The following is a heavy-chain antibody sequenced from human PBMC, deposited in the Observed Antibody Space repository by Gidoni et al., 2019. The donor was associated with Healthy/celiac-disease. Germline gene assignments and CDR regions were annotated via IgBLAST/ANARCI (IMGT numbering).Heavy chain of an antibody. Sequence: QLQLQESGPGLVKPSETLSLTCTVSGGSISSSSYYWGWIRQPPGKGLEWIGSIYYSGSTYYNPSLKSRVTISVDTSKNQFSLKLSSVTAADTAVYYCARHVRGNRDIDYWGQGTLVTVSS. D-gene: IGHD2-15*01. CDR2: IYYSGST. J-gene: IGHJ4*02. CDR1: GGSISSSSYY. V-gene: IGHV4-39*01. CDR3: ARHVRGNRDIDY.